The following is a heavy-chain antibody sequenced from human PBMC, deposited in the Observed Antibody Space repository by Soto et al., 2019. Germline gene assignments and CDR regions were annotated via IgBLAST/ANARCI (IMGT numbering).Heavy chain of an antibody. CDR1: GGSFSGYY. CDR2: INHSGST. J-gene: IGHJ6*02. V-gene: IGHV4-34*01. CDR3: ARGTGTTEGMDV. Sequence: QVQLQQWGAGLLKPSETLSLTCAVYGGSFSGYYWSWIRQPPGKGLEWIGEINHSGSTNYNPSLKSRXXIXVXXSKNQFPLKLSSVTAADTAVYYCARGTGTTEGMDVWGQGATVTVSS. D-gene: IGHD1-1*01.